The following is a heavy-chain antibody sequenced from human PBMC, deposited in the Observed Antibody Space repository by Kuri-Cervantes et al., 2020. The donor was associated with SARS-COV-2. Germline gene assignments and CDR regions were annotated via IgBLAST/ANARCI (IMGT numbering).Heavy chain of an antibody. D-gene: IGHD3-3*01. V-gene: IGHV3-21*01. J-gene: IGHJ3*02. Sequence: GGSLRLSCAASGFTFSSYSMNWVRQAPGKGLEWVSSISSSSSYIYYADSVKGRFTISRDNSKNTLYLQMNSLRAEDTAVYYCARTKSGYYFSAFDIWGQGTMVTVSS. CDR1: GFTFSSYS. CDR3: ARTKSGYYFSAFDI. CDR2: ISSSSSYI.